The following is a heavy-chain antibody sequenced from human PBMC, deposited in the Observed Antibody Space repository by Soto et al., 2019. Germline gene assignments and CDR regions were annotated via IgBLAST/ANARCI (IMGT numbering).Heavy chain of an antibody. J-gene: IGHJ4*02. CDR3: ARQLAYCGGDCFTEPVDY. CDR1: GYTFTSYY. CDR2: INPNSGDT. D-gene: IGHD2-21*02. V-gene: IGHV1-2*02. Sequence: QAQLVQSGAEVKNPGASVKVSCEASGYTFTSYYMHWVRQAPGQGLEWMGWINPNSGDTKYAQKFRGRVTMTRDTSITTAYMEVKMLTSDDTAVYYCARQLAYCGGDCFTEPVDYWGQGTLVTVSS.